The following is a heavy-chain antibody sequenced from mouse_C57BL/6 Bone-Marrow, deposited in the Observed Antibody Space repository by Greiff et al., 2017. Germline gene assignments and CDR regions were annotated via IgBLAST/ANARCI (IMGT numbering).Heavy chain of an antibody. J-gene: IGHJ2*01. Sequence: EVQLQQSGAELVKPGASVKLSCKASGFNIKDYYMHWVKQRTEQGLEWIGRIDPEDGETKYAPKFQGKATITADTSSNTAYLKLSSLTSEDTAVYSCTRKPYSNYLDYFDYWGQGTTLTVSS. CDR1: GFNIKDYY. CDR2: IDPEDGET. V-gene: IGHV14-2*01. CDR3: TRKPYSNYLDYFDY. D-gene: IGHD2-5*01.